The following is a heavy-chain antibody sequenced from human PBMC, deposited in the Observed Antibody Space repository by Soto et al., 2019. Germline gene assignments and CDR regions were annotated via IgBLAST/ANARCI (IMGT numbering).Heavy chain of an antibody. V-gene: IGHV3-23*01. CDR2: ISGSGDRT. CDR1: GFTISNYP. Sequence: EVQLLESGGGLVQPGGSLRLSCAASGFTISNYPMSWVRQAPGKGLEWVSGISGSGDRTYYADSLKGRFTISKDISENSLSLQLDRLRVEDTAVYFCVKDDGGNPSTEPYWGQGTLVTVSS. CDR3: VKDDGGNPSTEPY. J-gene: IGHJ4*02. D-gene: IGHD2-15*01.